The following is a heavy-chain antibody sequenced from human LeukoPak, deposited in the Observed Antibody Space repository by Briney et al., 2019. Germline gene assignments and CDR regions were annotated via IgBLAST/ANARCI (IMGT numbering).Heavy chain of an antibody. V-gene: IGHV3-9*01. D-gene: IGHD3-3*01. CDR3: AKEVARITIFGVAPPSSGMDV. Sequence: PGWSLRLSCAASGFTFDDYAMHWVRQAPGKGLEWVSGTSWNSGSIGYADSVKGRFTISRENAKNSLYLQMNSLRAEDTALYYCAKEVARITIFGVAPPSSGMDVWGQGTRVTVSS. J-gene: IGHJ6*02. CDR1: GFTFDDYA. CDR2: TSWNSGSI.